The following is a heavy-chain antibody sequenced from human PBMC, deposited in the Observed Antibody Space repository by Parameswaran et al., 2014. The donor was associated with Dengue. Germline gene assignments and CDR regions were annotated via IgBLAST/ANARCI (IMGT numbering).Heavy chain of an antibody. CDR2: IYYSGST. V-gene: IGHV4-30-4*01. Sequence: WIRQPPGKGLEWIGYIYYSGSTYYNPSLKSRVTISVDTSKNQFSLKLSSVTAADTAVYYCARVGWGDWFDPWGQGTLVTVSS. D-gene: IGHD3-10*01. CDR3: ARVGWGDWFDP. J-gene: IGHJ5*02.